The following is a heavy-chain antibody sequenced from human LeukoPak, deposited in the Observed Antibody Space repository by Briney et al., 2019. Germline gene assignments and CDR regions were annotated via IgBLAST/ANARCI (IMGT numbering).Heavy chain of an antibody. CDR2: IYYSGST. V-gene: IGHV4-59*08. J-gene: IGHJ5*02. Sequence: SETLSLTCTVSGGSISSYYWSWIRQPPGKGLEWIGYIYYSGSTNYNPSLKSRVTISVDTSKNQFSLKLSSVTAADTAVYYCARQLSSSRFDPWGQGTLVTISS. D-gene: IGHD6-13*01. CDR1: GGSISSYY. CDR3: ARQLSSSRFDP.